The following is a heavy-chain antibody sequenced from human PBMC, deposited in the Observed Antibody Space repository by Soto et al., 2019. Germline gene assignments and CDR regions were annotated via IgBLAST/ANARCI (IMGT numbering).Heavy chain of an antibody. J-gene: IGHJ3*02. CDR2: IYPGDSDT. Sequence: PGESLKISCNGSGYSFTSYWIGWVRQMPGKGLEWMGIIYPGDSDTRYSPSFQGQVTISADKSISTAYLQWSSLKASDTAMYYCARPSLYYYDSSGYFHDAFDIWGQGTMVTVSS. CDR1: GYSFTSYW. V-gene: IGHV5-51*01. D-gene: IGHD3-22*01. CDR3: ARPSLYYYDSSGYFHDAFDI.